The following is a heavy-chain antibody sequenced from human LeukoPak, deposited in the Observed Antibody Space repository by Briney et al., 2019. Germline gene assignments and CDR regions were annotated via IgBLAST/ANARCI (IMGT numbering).Heavy chain of an antibody. J-gene: IGHJ4*02. CDR1: GYTLTELS. CDR2: FDPEDGET. Sequence: ASVKVSCKVSGYTLTELSMHWVRQAPGKGLGWMGGFDPEDGETIYAQKFQGRVTMTEDTSTDTAYMELSSLGSEDTAVYYCATSGSKPFDYWGQGTLVTVSS. CDR3: ATSGSKPFDY. D-gene: IGHD1-26*01. V-gene: IGHV1-24*01.